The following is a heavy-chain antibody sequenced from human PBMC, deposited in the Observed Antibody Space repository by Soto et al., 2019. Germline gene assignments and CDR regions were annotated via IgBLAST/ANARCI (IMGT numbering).Heavy chain of an antibody. Sequence: PSETLSLTCTVSGGSISSYYWSWIRQPPGKGLEWIGYIHYRGSTTYNPSLKSRVTISVDTSKNQSSVKLSSVTAADTAVYYCARGLSGWYNWFDPWGQGTLVTVSS. D-gene: IGHD6-19*01. CDR3: ARGLSGWYNWFDP. J-gene: IGHJ5*02. CDR2: IHYRGST. V-gene: IGHV4-59*01. CDR1: GGSISSYY.